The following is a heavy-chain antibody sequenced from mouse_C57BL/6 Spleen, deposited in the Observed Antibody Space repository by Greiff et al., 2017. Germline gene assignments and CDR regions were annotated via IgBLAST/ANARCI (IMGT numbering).Heavy chain of an antibody. Sequence: VQLQQSGAELVRPGASVKLSCTASGFNIKDYYMHWVKQRPEQGLEWIGRIDPEDGDTEYAPKFTGKATMTAYKSSNTAYMQLSSLTSEDTAVYYCTLISPFAYWGQGTLVTVSA. V-gene: IGHV14-1*01. CDR3: TLISPFAY. CDR2: IDPEDGDT. J-gene: IGHJ3*01. CDR1: GFNIKDYY.